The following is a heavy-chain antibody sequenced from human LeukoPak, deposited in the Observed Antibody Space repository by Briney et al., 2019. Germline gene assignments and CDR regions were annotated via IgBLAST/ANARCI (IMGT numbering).Heavy chain of an antibody. CDR2: ISYDGSNK. V-gene: IGHV3-30*04. Sequence: GGSLRLSCAASGFTFSSYAMHWVRQAPGKGLEWVAVISYDGSNKYYADSVKGRFTISRDNSKNTLYLQVNSLRAEDTAVYYCARDRAGYYYGSVNYHAAFDIWGQGTMVTVSS. CDR1: GFTFSSYA. J-gene: IGHJ3*02. CDR3: ARDRAGYYYGSVNYHAAFDI. D-gene: IGHD3-10*01.